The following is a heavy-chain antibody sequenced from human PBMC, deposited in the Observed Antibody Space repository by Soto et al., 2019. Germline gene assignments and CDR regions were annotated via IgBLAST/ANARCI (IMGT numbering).Heavy chain of an antibody. CDR3: AREGGGNSPVY. D-gene: IGHD2-21*02. V-gene: IGHV4-59*01. CDR2: IYYSGST. Sequence: QVQLQESGPGLVKPSETLSLTCTVSGGSISSYYWSWIRQPPGKGLEWIGYIYYSGSTNYNPSLKSRVTISVDTSKNQFSLKLSSVTAADTAVYYCAREGGGNSPVYWGQGTLVTVSS. J-gene: IGHJ4*02. CDR1: GGSISSYY.